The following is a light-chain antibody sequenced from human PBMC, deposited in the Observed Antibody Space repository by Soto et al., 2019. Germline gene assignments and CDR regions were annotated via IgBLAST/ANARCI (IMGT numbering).Light chain of an antibody. Sequence: DIQMTQSPSTLSASVGDRVTITCRASQSISRWLAWYQQKPGKAPNLLIYKASTLQSGVPSRFSGGGSGIEFTLTISSLQPDDCGTYYCQQYNDRWTFGQGTKVEIK. J-gene: IGKJ1*01. CDR2: KAS. V-gene: IGKV1-5*03. CDR1: QSISRW. CDR3: QQYNDRWT.